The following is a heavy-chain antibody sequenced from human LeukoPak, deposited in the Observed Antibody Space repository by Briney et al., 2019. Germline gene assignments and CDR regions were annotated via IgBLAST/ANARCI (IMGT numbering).Heavy chain of an antibody. CDR3: ARNVYTDYYNYYGMDV. D-gene: IGHD3-16*01. Sequence: ASVKVSCKPSGYTFIAYYIHLVRQAPGQGLEWMGWINPNSGDTNYAQKFQDRVTMTWDTSVSTAYMELSSLTSDDTAVYYCARNVYTDYYNYYGMDVWGQGTTVTVSS. CDR2: INPNSGDT. V-gene: IGHV1-2*02. J-gene: IGHJ6*02. CDR1: GYTFIAYY.